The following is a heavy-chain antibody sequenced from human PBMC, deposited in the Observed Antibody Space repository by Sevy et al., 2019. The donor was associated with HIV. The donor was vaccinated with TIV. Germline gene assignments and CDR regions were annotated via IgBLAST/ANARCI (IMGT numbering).Heavy chain of an antibody. CDR2: ITRNSYEAYGGTT. Sequence: GGSLRLSCTASGFTFDDYAMSWFRQAPGKGLEWVAFITRNSYEAYGGTTEYAASVKGRFIISSDDSKSIAYLQMNSLKTEDTAVYYCSRGLATADTPEYYFDSWGQGTLVTVSS. J-gene: IGHJ4*02. CDR1: GFTFDDYA. D-gene: IGHD5-12*01. CDR3: SRGLATADTPEYYFDS. V-gene: IGHV3-49*03.